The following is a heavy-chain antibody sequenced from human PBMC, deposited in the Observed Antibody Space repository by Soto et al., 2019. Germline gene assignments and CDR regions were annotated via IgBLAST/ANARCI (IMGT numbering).Heavy chain of an antibody. V-gene: IGHV1-69*06. J-gene: IGHJ3*02. CDR2: IIPIFGTA. Sequence: SVKVSSKASGGTFSSYAISWVRQAPAQGLEWMGGIIPIFGTANYAQKFQGRVTITADKSTSTAYMELSSLRSEDTAVYYCARCSSDCSGGSCYSDAFDIWGQGTMVTVSS. D-gene: IGHD2-15*01. CDR1: GGTFSSYA. CDR3: ARCSSDCSGGSCYSDAFDI.